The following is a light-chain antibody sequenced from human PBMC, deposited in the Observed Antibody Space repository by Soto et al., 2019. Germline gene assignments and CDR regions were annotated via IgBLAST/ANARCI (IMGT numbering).Light chain of an antibody. CDR2: DAY. Sequence: EIVMTQSPSTLSVSPLERFTLSCRASQGVGSTLAWYRQQPGQAPRLLIYDAYIRATGVPARFSGSGSGTEFTLTISSLQSEDFAVYYCQHYKTWPLAFGGGTKVDIK. V-gene: IGKV3-15*01. CDR3: QHYKTWPLA. CDR1: QGVGST. J-gene: IGKJ4*01.